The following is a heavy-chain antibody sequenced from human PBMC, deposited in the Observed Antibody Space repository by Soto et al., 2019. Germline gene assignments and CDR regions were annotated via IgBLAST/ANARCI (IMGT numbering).Heavy chain of an antibody. CDR3: AKDWRWEQQIYGMNV. CDR2: ISYDGRNK. D-gene: IGHD1-26*01. Sequence: GGTLRLSCVASDFSFRKYGMHWVGQAPGKGLEWVADISYDGRNKYYAESVKGRFTISRDNSKNTLYLQMNSLRTEDTAVYYCAKDWRWEQQIYGMNVWGQGTTVIVYS. J-gene: IGHJ6*02. V-gene: IGHV3-30*18. CDR1: DFSFRKYG.